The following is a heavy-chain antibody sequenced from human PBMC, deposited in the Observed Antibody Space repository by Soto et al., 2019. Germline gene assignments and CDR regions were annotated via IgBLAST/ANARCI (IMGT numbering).Heavy chain of an antibody. Sequence: QLQLQESVSRLVKSSETLSLTCGVSGDTISTGGYSWAWVRQPPGKALEWIGHTYHSGHPYYTPSLKCRVTISVDRSTIPVSLTVSPVPAPDTAAYDCGRKTYGDNVGNFDPWGQGTLVTVAS. CDR3: GRKTYGDNVGNFDP. CDR2: TYHSGHP. CDR1: GDTISTGGYS. J-gene: IGHJ5*02. V-gene: IGHV4-30-2*01. D-gene: IGHD4-17*01.